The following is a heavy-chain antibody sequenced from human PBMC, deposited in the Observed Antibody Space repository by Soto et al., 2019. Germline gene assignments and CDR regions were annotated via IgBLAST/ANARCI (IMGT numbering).Heavy chain of an antibody. V-gene: IGHV4-31*03. CDR3: ARGSYYDSSGYYGP. D-gene: IGHD3-22*01. Sequence: SETLSLTCTVSGGSISSGGYYGSWIRQHPGKGLGWIGYIYYSGSTYYNPSLKSRVTISVDTSKNQFSLKLSSVTAADTAVYYCARGSYYDSSGYYGPWGQGTLVTVS. CDR1: GGSISSGGYY. J-gene: IGHJ5*02. CDR2: IYYSGST.